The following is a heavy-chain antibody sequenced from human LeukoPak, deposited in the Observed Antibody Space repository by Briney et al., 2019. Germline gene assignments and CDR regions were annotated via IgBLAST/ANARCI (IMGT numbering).Heavy chain of an antibody. CDR1: GYTFSDYY. D-gene: IGHD3-22*01. CDR3: ARSGSGYYYPPYGY. CDR2: INPNSGGT. J-gene: IGHJ4*02. Sequence: GASVKVSCKASGYTFSDYYMHWVRQAPGQGLERMGWINPNSGGTNYAQKFQGRVTMTRDTSISTAYMELSRLRSDDTAVYYCARSGSGYYYPPYGYWGQGTLVTVSS. V-gene: IGHV1-2*02.